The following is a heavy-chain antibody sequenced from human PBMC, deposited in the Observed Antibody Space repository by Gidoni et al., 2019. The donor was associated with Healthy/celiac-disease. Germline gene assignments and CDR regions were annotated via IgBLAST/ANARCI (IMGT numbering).Heavy chain of an antibody. V-gene: IGHV3-7*03. Sequence: EVQLVESGGGLVQPGGSLRISCAASGFTFSRYWMSWVRQAPGKGLEWVANIKQDGSEKYYVDSVKGRFTISRDNAKNSLYLQRNSLRAEDTAVYYCARTMVRGVMRYYYYGMDVWGQGTTVTVSS. D-gene: IGHD3-10*01. CDR3: ARTMVRGVMRYYYYGMDV. CDR1: GFTFSRYW. CDR2: IKQDGSEK. J-gene: IGHJ6*02.